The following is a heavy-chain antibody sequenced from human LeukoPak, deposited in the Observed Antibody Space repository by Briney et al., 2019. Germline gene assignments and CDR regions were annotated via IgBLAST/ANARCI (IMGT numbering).Heavy chain of an antibody. J-gene: IGHJ5*02. CDR3: ARPATYKISSYYDH. Sequence: ASVKVSCKASGGSFRNSAISWIRQAPGQGLEWVGGIIPLFGTSKYSQKFQDRVTITVDESTGTSYMELTSLTSEDTAVFYCARPATYKISSYYDHWGQGALVIVSS. D-gene: IGHD2-15*01. CDR1: GGSFRNSA. V-gene: IGHV1-69*13. CDR2: IIPLFGTS.